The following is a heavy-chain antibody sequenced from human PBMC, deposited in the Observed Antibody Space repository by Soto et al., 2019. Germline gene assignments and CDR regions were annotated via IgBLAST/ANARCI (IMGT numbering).Heavy chain of an antibody. CDR1: GLSVSSNY. J-gene: IGHJ2*01. CDR3: ATGIKAVVRSWYFDL. CDR2: IYSSGNI. Sequence: EVQLVETGGDLIQPGGSLRLSCAASGLSVSSNYMSWVRQAPGRGLEWVSVIYSSGNIYYRDYVKGRFTISRDNSKKTLSLQMNSLRDEYTAVYYCATGIKAVVRSWYFDLWGRGTLVTVSS. V-gene: IGHV3-53*02. D-gene: IGHD2-15*01.